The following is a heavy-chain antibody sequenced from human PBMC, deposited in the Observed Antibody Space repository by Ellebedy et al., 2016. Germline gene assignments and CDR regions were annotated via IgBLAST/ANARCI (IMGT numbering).Heavy chain of an antibody. D-gene: IGHD2-15*01. CDR1: GFSFSSYW. V-gene: IGHV3-7*01. J-gene: IGHJ4*02. CDR3: ARGGHCSDGTCYLIDH. CDR2: IKNDESEK. Sequence: GGSLRLSCAASGFSFSSYWMGWVRQAPGQGLEWVANIKNDESEKYFVDSVKGRFTISRDNSKNTVYLQMNSLRPEDTALYYCARGGHCSDGTCYLIDHWGQGTLVTVS.